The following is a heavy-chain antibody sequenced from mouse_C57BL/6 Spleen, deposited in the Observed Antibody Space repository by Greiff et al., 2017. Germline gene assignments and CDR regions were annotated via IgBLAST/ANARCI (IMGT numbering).Heavy chain of an antibody. CDR2: IYPGGGYT. V-gene: IGHV1-63*01. CDR3: ARSPAYYSNYGYVDV. D-gene: IGHD2-5*01. CDR1: GYTFTNYW. Sequence: QVQLKPSGAELVRPGTSVKMSCKASGYTFTNYWLGWAKQRPGHGLEWIGDIYPGGGYTNYTEKFKGKATLTADESSSTAYMQFSSLTSEDSAIYYCARSPAYYSNYGYVDVWGTGTTVTVSS. J-gene: IGHJ1*03.